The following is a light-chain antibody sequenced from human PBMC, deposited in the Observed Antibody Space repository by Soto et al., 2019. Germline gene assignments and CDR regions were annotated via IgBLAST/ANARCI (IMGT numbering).Light chain of an antibody. Sequence: EIALTQSPATLSLSPGERATLSCRASQSVSSYLAWYQQKPGQAPRLLIYDASNRATGIPARFSGSGSGTDFTLTISSLEPEDFAVYYCQQRSNWPGGLTFGGGTKVEIK. CDR2: DAS. CDR1: QSVSSY. J-gene: IGKJ4*01. CDR3: QQRSNWPGGLT. V-gene: IGKV3-11*01.